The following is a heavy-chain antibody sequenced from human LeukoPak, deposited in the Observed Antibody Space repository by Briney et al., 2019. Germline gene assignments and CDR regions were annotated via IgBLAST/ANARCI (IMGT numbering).Heavy chain of an antibody. CDR3: ARARDYSGWYEFHAFDI. D-gene: IGHD6-19*01. V-gene: IGHV4-39*01. CDR1: GGSISSSSDY. CDR2: IYYHENT. Sequence: SETLSLTCTVSGGSISSSSDYWGWIRQAPGKGLEWIGSIYYHENTYYNSSLKSRVTISVDTSKNQFSLQLNSVTPEDTAVYYCARARDYSGWYEFHAFDIWGQGTMVTVSS. J-gene: IGHJ3*02.